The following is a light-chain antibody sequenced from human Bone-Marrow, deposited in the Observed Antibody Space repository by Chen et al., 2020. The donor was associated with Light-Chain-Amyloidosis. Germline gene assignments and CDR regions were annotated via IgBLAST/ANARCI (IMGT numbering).Light chain of an antibody. CDR3: LRSYNTIGV. CDR2: DTN. Sequence: QAVVTQETSLTVSPGGTVTLTCDSSTGAVTSGDFPYWVQQKPGQAPRSLISDTNNKHSWTPARFSGSLLWGKSALSLSGSQPADEAQYSCLRSYNTIGVFGGGTTLTVL. V-gene: IGLV7-46*01. J-gene: IGLJ3*02. CDR1: TGAVTSGDF.